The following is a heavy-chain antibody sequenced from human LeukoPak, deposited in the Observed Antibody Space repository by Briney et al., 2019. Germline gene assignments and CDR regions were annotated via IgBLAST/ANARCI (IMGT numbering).Heavy chain of an antibody. CDR1: GYTFTSYG. CDR2: ISAYNGNT. V-gene: IGHV1-18*01. CDR3: ARLYVMITSPGWFDP. J-gene: IGHJ5*02. Sequence: ASVKVSCKASGYTFTSYGISWVRQAPGQGLEWMGWISAYNGNTNYAQKLQGRVTMTTDTSTSTAYMELRSLRSDDTAVYYCARLYVMITSPGWFDPWGQGTLVTVSS. D-gene: IGHD3-16*01.